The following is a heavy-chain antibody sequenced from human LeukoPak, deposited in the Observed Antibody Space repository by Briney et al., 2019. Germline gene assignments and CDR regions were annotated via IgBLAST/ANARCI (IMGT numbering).Heavy chain of an antibody. CDR1: GFTFSSYA. Sequence: GGSLRLSCAASGFTFSSYAMSWVRQAPGKGLEWVSAISGSGGSTYYADSVKGRFTISRDNSKNTLYLQMNSLRAEDTAVYWPNYYDSSGTDYWGQGTLVTVSS. V-gene: IGHV3-23*01. D-gene: IGHD3-22*01. CDR3: NYYDSSGTDY. J-gene: IGHJ4*02. CDR2: ISGSGGST.